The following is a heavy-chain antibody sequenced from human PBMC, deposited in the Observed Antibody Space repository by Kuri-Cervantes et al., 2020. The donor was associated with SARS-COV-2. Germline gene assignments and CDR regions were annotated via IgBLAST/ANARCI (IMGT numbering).Heavy chain of an antibody. Sequence: LSLTCAASGFTFSSYAMHWVRQAPGKGLEWVAVISYDGSNKYYADSVKGRFTISRDNSKNTLYLQMNSLRAEDTAVYYCARIRGLAAPGGMDVWGQGTTVTVSS. CDR2: ISYDGSNK. CDR1: GFTFSSYA. CDR3: ARIRGLAAPGGMDV. D-gene: IGHD6-13*01. V-gene: IGHV3-30-3*01. J-gene: IGHJ6*02.